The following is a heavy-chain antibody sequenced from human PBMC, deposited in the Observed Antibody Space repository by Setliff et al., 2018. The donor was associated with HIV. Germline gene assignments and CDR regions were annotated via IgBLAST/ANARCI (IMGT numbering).Heavy chain of an antibody. CDR3: AREIYGGNSRPFDS. Sequence: SETLSLTCTVSGGSINSYFWHWIRQPPGKGLEWIGYIYYSGSNNYNPSLKSRVTISVGTSKNQPSRNLSSVTAADTAVYYCAREIYGGNSRPFDSWGQGTLVTVSS. CDR1: GGSINSYF. V-gene: IGHV4-59*01. J-gene: IGHJ4*02. CDR2: IYYSGSN. D-gene: IGHD4-17*01.